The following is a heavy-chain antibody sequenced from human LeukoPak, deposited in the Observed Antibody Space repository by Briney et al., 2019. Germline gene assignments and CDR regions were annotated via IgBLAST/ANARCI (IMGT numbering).Heavy chain of an antibody. CDR3: AKGSGSYLPFDY. D-gene: IGHD1-26*01. V-gene: IGHV3-23*01. J-gene: IGHJ4*02. CDR2: ISGSGGNT. Sequence: PGASLRLFCAASGFTFSSYAMSWLRQAPGKGLEWVSAISGSGGNTYYAASVQGRFTISRDNSKNTLYLQMNSLRAEDTAVYYCAKGSGSYLPFDYWGQGTLVTVSS. CDR1: GFTFSSYA.